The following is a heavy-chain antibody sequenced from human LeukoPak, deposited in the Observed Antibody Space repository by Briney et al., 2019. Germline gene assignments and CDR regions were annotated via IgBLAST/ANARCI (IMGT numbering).Heavy chain of an antibody. V-gene: IGHV4-61*10. CDR2: IYYSGST. CDR1: GGSISSGSYY. Sequence: SETLSLTCTVSGGSISSGSYYWSWIRQPAGKGLEWIGYIYYSGSTNYNPSLKSRVTISVDTSKNQFSLKLSSVTAADTAVYYCARDSAIYCSGGSCFDYWGQGTLVTVSS. D-gene: IGHD2-15*01. CDR3: ARDSAIYCSGGSCFDY. J-gene: IGHJ4*02.